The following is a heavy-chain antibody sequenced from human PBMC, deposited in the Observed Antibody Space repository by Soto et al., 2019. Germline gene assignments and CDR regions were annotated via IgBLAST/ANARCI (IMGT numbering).Heavy chain of an antibody. V-gene: IGHV4-61*01. CDR1: GGSVSSGSYY. CDR3: ARDGDGYNY. D-gene: IGHD5-12*01. CDR2: IYYNGST. J-gene: IGHJ4*02. Sequence: QVQLQESGPGLVKPSETLSLTCTVSGGSVSSGSYYWSWIRQPPGKGLEWIGYIYYNGSTSYNPSLKRRVTISADTPKNQFSLKLSSVTAADTAVYYCARDGDGYNYWGQGTLVTVSS.